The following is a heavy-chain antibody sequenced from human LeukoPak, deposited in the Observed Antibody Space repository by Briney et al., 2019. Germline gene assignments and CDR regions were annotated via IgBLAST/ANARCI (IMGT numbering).Heavy chain of an antibody. J-gene: IGHJ6*03. Sequence: ASVKVSCKASGYTFTSYGISWVRQAPGQGLEWMGWISAYNGNTNYAQKLQGRVTMTTDTSTSTAYMELRSLRSDDTAVYYCARLTEDCSSTSCYQWYYYYYMDVWGKGTTVTVSS. D-gene: IGHD2-2*01. V-gene: IGHV1-18*01. CDR1: GYTFTSYG. CDR2: ISAYNGNT. CDR3: ARLTEDCSSTSCYQWYYYYYMDV.